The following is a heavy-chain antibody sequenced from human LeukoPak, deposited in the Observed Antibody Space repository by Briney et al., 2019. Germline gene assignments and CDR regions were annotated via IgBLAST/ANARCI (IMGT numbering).Heavy chain of an antibody. D-gene: IGHD4-23*01. J-gene: IGHJ4*02. V-gene: IGHV3-73*01. CDR3: TSGPTVDFDY. CDR1: GFTFSDSA. CDR2: IRSKTNNYAT. Sequence: GGSLRLSCAASGFTFSDSAIHWVRQASGKGLEWVGRIRSKTNNYATAYAASVRGRFTISRDDSKNTAYLQMNSLKTEDTAVYYCTSGPTVDFDYWGQGTLVTVSS.